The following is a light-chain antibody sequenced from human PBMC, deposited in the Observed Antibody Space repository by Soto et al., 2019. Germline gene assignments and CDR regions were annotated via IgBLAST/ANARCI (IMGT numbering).Light chain of an antibody. CDR2: GAS. J-gene: IGKJ3*01. Sequence: EIVLTQSPGTLSLSPGARLTLSCRASQSVTTSYVAWYQHKPGQAPRLLIYGASTKATGTPDRFNGSGSGTDFTLTISRLEPEDFAVYYCQQYGSSPFTFGPGTKVDI. CDR3: QQYGSSPFT. CDR1: QSVTTSY. V-gene: IGKV3-20*01.